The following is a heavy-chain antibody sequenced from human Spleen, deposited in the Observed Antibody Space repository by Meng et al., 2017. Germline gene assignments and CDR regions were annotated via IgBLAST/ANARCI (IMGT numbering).Heavy chain of an antibody. CDR1: GFTFTTYF. Sequence: QVQLVQSGAEVKKPGVSLKLSCETSGFTFTTYFMHWLRQAPGQGLQWMGRINCNSGDTHYRQKFQGRVTMTRDTSINTAYMDLSGLTSDDTAVYYCARGGGASYSDFWGQGTLVTVSS. CDR3: ARGGGASYSDF. CDR2: INCNSGDT. J-gene: IGHJ4*02. D-gene: IGHD2-21*01. V-gene: IGHV1-2*06.